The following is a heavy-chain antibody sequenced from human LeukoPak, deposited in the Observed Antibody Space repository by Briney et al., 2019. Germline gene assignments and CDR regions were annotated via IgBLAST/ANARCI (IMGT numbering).Heavy chain of an antibody. Sequence: QTGGSLRLSCAASGFTFSSYAMSWVRQAPGKGLEWVSSISGSGSTTYFADYVKGRFTISRDNSKNTLYLQMNSLRAEDTAVYYCAKGVSAAAGAYYYYMDVWGKGTTVTISS. V-gene: IGHV3-23*01. CDR1: GFTFSSYA. J-gene: IGHJ6*03. D-gene: IGHD6-13*01. CDR2: ISGSGSTT. CDR3: AKGVSAAAGAYYYYMDV.